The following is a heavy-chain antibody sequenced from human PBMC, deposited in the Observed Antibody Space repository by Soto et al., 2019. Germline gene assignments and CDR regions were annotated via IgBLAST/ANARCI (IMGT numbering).Heavy chain of an antibody. CDR3: ARNDVWGSYRFFWPPQA. CDR1: GGSFSGYY. D-gene: IGHD3-16*02. CDR2: INHSGST. Sequence: PSETLSLTCAVYGGSFSGYYWSWIRQPPGKGLEWIGEINHSGSTNYNPSLKSRVTISVDTSKNQFSLKLSSVTAADTAVYYCARNDVWGSYRFFWPPQAWGQGTLVTAPQ. J-gene: IGHJ5*02. V-gene: IGHV4-34*01.